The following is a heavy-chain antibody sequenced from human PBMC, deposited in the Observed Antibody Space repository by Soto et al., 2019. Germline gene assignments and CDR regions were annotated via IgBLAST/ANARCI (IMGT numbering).Heavy chain of an antibody. CDR1: GFTFSSYA. V-gene: IGHV3-23*01. Sequence: EVQLLESGGGLVQPGGSLRLSCTASGFTFSSYAMSWVRQAPGKGLEWVSSISGSGDSTYFADSVKGRFTISRDNSKISLYLQMNSLSADDTAVYYCAKSGPAYSYASGTLERGGRGSMDVWGQGTTVTVSS. CDR2: ISGSGDST. J-gene: IGHJ6*02. CDR3: AKSGPAYSYASGTLERGGRGSMDV. D-gene: IGHD3-10*01.